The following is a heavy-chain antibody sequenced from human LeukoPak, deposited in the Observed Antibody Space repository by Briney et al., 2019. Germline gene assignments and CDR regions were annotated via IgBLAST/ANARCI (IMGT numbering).Heavy chain of an antibody. D-gene: IGHD3-9*01. CDR2: ISSSGSTI. Sequence: GGSLRLSCAASGFTFSDYYMSWIRQAPGKGLEWVSYISSSGSTIYYADSVKGRFTISGDNAKNSLYLQMNSLRAEDTAVYYCARGLRYFDWWGAFDIWGQGTMVTVSS. V-gene: IGHV3-11*01. CDR1: GFTFSDYY. CDR3: ARGLRYFDWWGAFDI. J-gene: IGHJ3*02.